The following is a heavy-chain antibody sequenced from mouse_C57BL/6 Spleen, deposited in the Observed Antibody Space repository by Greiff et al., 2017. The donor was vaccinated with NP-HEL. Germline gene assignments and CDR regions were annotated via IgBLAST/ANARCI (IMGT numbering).Heavy chain of an antibody. D-gene: IGHD2-2*01. CDR1: GFTFSSYG. Sequence: EVQVVESGGDLVKPGGSLKLSCAASGFTFSSYGMSWVRQTPDKRLEWVATISSGGSYTYYPDSVKGRFTISRDNAKNTLYLQMSSLKSEDTAMYYCARHEGGYAGYFDVWGTGTTVTVSS. CDR3: ARHEGGYAGYFDV. CDR2: ISSGGSYT. V-gene: IGHV5-6*01. J-gene: IGHJ1*03.